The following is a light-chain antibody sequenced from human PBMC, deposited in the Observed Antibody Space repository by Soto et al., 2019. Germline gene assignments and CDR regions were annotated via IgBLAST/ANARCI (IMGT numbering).Light chain of an antibody. CDR3: TSYTSTSTPYV. V-gene: IGLV2-14*01. J-gene: IGLJ1*01. CDR1: SSDVGRYMY. CDR2: DVY. Sequence: QSALTQPASVSGSPGQSITISCAGTSSDVGRYMYVSWYQQHPGKAPKLIIYDVYNRPSGVSNRFSGSKSGNTASLTISGLLAEDEAAYYCTSYTSTSTPYVFGGGTKVTVL.